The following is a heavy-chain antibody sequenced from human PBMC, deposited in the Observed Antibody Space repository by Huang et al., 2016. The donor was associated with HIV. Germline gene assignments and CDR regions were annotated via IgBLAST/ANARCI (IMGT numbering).Heavy chain of an antibody. CDR3: ARGQLGSYGDYDVLY. CDR2: IIPMVGTP. CDR1: GGTFSKYA. V-gene: IGHV1-69*13. Sequence: QVQLVQSGAEVKTPGSSVKVSCKASGGTFSKYALSWVRQAPGQGLEWMGGIIPMVGTPNYARKFQGRVTITADDSTSTTYVEVSSLRSEDTALYYCARGQLGSYGDYDVLYWGQGTLVTVSS. D-gene: IGHD4-17*01. J-gene: IGHJ4*02.